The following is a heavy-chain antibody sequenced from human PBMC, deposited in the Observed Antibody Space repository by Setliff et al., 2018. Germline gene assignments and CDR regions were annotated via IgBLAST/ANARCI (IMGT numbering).Heavy chain of an antibody. J-gene: IGHJ4*02. D-gene: IGHD3-22*01. V-gene: IGHV3-33*03. CDR2: IWYDGSQK. Sequence: WIRQPPGKALEWVAVIWYDGSQKYHADSVKGRFTVYRDNSKNSLYLQMNSLRAEDTAVYYCAKDPGDSSGSFEYWGQGTPVTVSS. CDR3: AKDPGDSSGSFEY.